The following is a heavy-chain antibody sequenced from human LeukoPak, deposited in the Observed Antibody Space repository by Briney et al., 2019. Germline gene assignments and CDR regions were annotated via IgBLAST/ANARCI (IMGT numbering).Heavy chain of an antibody. Sequence: PGGSPRLSCAASGFTFSSYWMSWVRQAPGKGLEWVANIKQDGSEKYYVDSVKGRFTISRDNAKNSLYLQMNSLRAEDTAVYYCARVETYYYDSSGYPADYWGQGTLVTVSS. J-gene: IGHJ4*02. CDR3: ARVETYYYDSSGYPADY. CDR2: IKQDGSEK. CDR1: GFTFSSYW. D-gene: IGHD3-22*01. V-gene: IGHV3-7*04.